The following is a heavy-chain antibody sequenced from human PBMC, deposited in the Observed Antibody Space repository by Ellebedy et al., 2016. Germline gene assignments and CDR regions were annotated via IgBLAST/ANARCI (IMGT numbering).Heavy chain of an antibody. V-gene: IGHV3-7*01. CDR2: INQDGREK. CDR3: VRDPGSGWYFDY. Sequence: GGSLRLSCAASGFIFKSYWMSWVRQAPGKGLEWVANINQDGREKNCVDSVKGRFTISRDNAKNSLYLQMTSLRAEDTAVYYCVRDPGSGWYFDYWGQGTLVTVSS. D-gene: IGHD6-19*01. CDR1: GFIFKSYW. J-gene: IGHJ4*02.